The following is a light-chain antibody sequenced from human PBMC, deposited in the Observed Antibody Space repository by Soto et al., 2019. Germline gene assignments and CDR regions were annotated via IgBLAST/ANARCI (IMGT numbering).Light chain of an antibody. CDR1: QRITTY. J-gene: IGKJ2*01. CDR2: TAG. V-gene: IGKV1-39*01. Sequence: IQMTQSPSSLSASVGDRVTITCRASQRITTYLNWYQQKPGNAPKLLITTAGTLQRGVPSRFSGSGSGTDFTHTITSLQREDFATYFCQQTYSTPYTFGQGTKLEIK. CDR3: QQTYSTPYT.